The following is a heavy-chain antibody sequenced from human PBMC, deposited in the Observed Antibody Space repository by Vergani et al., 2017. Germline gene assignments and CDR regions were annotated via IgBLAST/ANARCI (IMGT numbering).Heavy chain of an antibody. CDR2: IGKDVINT. Sequence: QVQLVESAGGVVQPGGSLRLSCAASGFTFSNFGMHWIRQAPGKGLEWLAYIGKDVINTRYRDAVKGRFTVSRENSKDILYLQMDSLRSEDTALYYCAKYLRDSTDGLPDSWGPGTRVIVSS. J-gene: IGHJ4*02. CDR3: AKYLRDSTDGLPDS. CDR1: GFTFSNFG. D-gene: IGHD2-21*02. V-gene: IGHV3-30*02.